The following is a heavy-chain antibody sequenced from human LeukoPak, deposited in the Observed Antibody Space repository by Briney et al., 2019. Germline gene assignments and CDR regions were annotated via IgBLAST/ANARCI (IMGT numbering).Heavy chain of an antibody. CDR2: IWYDGSNK. CDR3: ARQSSATIVSALAF. Sequence: PARSLRLSCAASGFTFNTFDMYWVRQAPGKGLELVAVIWYDGSNKYYAAPVKGRFTISRDNSKNTLYLQMNSLRAEDTAVYYCARQSSATIVSALAFWGQGTMVTVSS. V-gene: IGHV3-33*01. CDR1: GFTFNTFD. J-gene: IGHJ3*01. D-gene: IGHD2-15*01.